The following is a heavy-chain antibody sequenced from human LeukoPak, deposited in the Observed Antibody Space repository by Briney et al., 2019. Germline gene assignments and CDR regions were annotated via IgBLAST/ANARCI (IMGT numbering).Heavy chain of an antibody. CDR1: GFTFSVHA. CDR3: AKDYSSSWYYFDY. D-gene: IGHD6-13*01. CDR2: ISGSGGGT. Sequence: GGSLRLSCAASGFTFSVHAMSWVRQAPGKGLEWVSGISGSGGGTNYADSVKGRFAVSRDNSKNTLYLQMNSLRAEDTAVYYCAKDYSSSWYYFDYWGQGTLVTVSS. V-gene: IGHV3-23*01. J-gene: IGHJ4*02.